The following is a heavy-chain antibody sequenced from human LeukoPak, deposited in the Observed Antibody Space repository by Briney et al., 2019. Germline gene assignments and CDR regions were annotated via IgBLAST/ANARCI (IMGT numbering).Heavy chain of an antibody. CDR2: INPGGGST. Sequence: ASVKVSCKASGYTFTTYYMHWVRQAPGQGLEWMGIINPGGGSTSYAQKFQGRVTMTRDTSTNAVYMELSSLRSEDTAVYYCARGGTYYYDSMAYWGQGTLVTVSS. CDR3: ARGGTYYYDSMAY. V-gene: IGHV1-46*01. J-gene: IGHJ4*02. D-gene: IGHD3-22*01. CDR1: GYTFTTYY.